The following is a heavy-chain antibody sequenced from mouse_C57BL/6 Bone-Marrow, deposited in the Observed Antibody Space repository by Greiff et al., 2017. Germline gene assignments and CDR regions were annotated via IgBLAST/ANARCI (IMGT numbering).Heavy chain of an antibody. Sequence: VQLQQPGAELVRPGTSVKLSCKASGYTFTSYWMHWVKQRPGQGLEWIGVIDPSDSYTNYNQKFKGKATLTVDTSSSTAYMQLSSLTSEDSAVYYWAREGYYGNPFAYWGQGTLVTVSA. J-gene: IGHJ3*01. CDR3: AREGYYGNPFAY. V-gene: IGHV1-59*01. D-gene: IGHD1-1*01. CDR2: IDPSDSYT. CDR1: GYTFTSYW.